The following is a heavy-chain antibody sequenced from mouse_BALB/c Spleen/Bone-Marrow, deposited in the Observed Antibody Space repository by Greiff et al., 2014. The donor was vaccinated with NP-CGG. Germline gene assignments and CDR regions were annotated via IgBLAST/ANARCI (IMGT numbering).Heavy chain of an antibody. CDR3: ARAGYGNFYAMDY. D-gene: IGHD2-10*02. V-gene: IGHV3-6*02. Sequence: VQLQQPGPGLVKPSQSLSLTCSVTGYSITSGYYWNWIRQFPGNKLEWMGYISYDGSNNYNPSLKNRISITRDTSKNQFFLKLNSVTTEDTATYYCARAGYGNFYAMDYWGQGTSVTVSS. CDR2: ISYDGSN. J-gene: IGHJ4*01. CDR1: GYSITSGYY.